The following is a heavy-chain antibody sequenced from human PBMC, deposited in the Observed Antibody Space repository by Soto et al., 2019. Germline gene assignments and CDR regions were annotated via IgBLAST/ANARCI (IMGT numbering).Heavy chain of an antibody. Sequence: EVQLVESGGGLVRPGGSLRLSCAASGFTFSVVWMSWVRQAPGKGLEWVGLIKKKADGGTTEYAAPVKGRFTISRDDSRNTLYLQMSSLKTEDTAVYFCRTQWLDWGQGTLVTVSS. CDR3: RTQWLD. J-gene: IGHJ4*02. CDR1: GFTFSVVW. V-gene: IGHV3-15*01. CDR2: IKKKADGGTT. D-gene: IGHD6-19*01.